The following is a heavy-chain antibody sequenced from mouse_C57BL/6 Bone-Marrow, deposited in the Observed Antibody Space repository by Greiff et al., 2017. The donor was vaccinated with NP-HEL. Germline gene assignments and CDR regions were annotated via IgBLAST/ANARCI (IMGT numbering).Heavy chain of an antibody. Sequence: VQLVESGPGLVQPSQSLSITCTVSGFSLTSYGVHWVRQSPGKGLEWLGVIWRGGSTDYNAAFMSRLSITKDNSKSQVFFKMNSLQADDTAIYYCAKNYYGSSRYAMDYWGQGTSVTVSS. CDR3: AKNYYGSSRYAMDY. CDR1: GFSLTSYG. V-gene: IGHV2-5*01. D-gene: IGHD1-1*01. CDR2: IWRGGST. J-gene: IGHJ4*01.